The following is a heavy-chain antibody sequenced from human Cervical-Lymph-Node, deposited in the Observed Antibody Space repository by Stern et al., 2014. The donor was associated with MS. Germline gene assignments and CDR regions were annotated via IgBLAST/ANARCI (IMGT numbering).Heavy chain of an antibody. J-gene: IGHJ4*02. D-gene: IGHD4-17*01. CDR2: ISTSTVSPTI. CDR1: GFTFTTFS. V-gene: IGHV3-48*01. CDR3: ARVNYGDSGDF. Sequence: EVQLLESGGGLVQPGGSLRLSCTASGFTFTTFSMTWVRQAPGKGLEWISYISTSTVSPTIYYADSVKGRFTISRDNAKNSLFLQMNSLKVEDTAAYYCARVNYGDSGDFWGQGTLVTVSS.